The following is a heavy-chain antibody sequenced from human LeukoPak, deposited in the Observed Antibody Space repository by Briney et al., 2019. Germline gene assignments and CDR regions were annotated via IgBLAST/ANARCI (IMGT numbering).Heavy chain of an antibody. D-gene: IGHD2-8*01. CDR2: ISYDGSNK. Sequence: GGSLRLSCAGSGFTFSSYAMHWVRQAPGKGLEWVAVISYDGSNKYYADSVKGRFTISRDNSKNTLYLQMNSLRAEDTAVYYCARDPDVIVLMVYAIPSGYFDYWGQGTLVTVSS. CDR3: ARDPDVIVLMVYAIPSGYFDY. J-gene: IGHJ4*02. V-gene: IGHV3-30*04. CDR1: GFTFSSYA.